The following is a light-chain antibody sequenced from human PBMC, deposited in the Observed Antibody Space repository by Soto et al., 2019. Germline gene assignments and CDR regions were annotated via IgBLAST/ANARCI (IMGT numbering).Light chain of an antibody. V-gene: IGKV1D-12*01. J-gene: IGKJ2*01. CDR1: QYITTF. CDR2: AAS. CDR3: QQANTFPYT. Sequence: DLQMTQSPSSVSASVGDRVTITCRASQYITTFLAWYQQKPGKVPKLLIYAASSLQSGVPSRFSGSGSGTDFTLTIDRLQPEDFATYYCQQANTFPYTFGQGTKLEIK.